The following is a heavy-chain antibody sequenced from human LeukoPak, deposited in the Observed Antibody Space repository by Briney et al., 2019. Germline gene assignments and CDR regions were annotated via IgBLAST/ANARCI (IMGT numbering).Heavy chain of an antibody. D-gene: IGHD2-15*01. J-gene: IGHJ3*02. Sequence: SETLSLTCSVSGGSVTSGTYFWGWIRQAPGKGLEWIATISDGGDTYYNPSLKSRGFISVDTSKNQFSLKLSSVTAADTAVYYCASRHQDIVVVVAATPDDAFDIWGQGTMVTVSS. V-gene: IGHV4-39*01. CDR3: ASRHQDIVVVVAATPDDAFDI. CDR1: GGSVTSGTYF. CDR2: ISDGGDT.